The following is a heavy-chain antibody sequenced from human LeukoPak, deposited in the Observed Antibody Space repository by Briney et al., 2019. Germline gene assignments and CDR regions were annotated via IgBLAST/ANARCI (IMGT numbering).Heavy chain of an antibody. V-gene: IGHV3-49*03. J-gene: IGHJ4*02. CDR3: STDYWRLGFDY. Sequence: PGGSLRLSCTASGITFGDYGVSWFRQAPGKGLEWIGFIRSKTYGGTTEDAASVRGRFTLSRDDSKNIVYLEMNILRAEDTAVYYCSTDYWRLGFDYWGQGTLVTVSS. CDR2: IRSKTYGGTT. D-gene: IGHD1-1*01. CDR1: GITFGDYG.